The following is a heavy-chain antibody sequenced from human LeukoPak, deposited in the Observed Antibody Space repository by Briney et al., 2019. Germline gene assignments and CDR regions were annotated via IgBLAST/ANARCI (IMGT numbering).Heavy chain of an antibody. Sequence: PGGSLRLSCAASGFTFSSYAMSWVRQAPGKGLEWVSAISGSGGSTYYADSVTGRFTISRDNSKNTLYLQMNSLRAEDTAVYYCAKRGIYYGDYGYYFDYWGQGTLVTVSS. D-gene: IGHD4-17*01. J-gene: IGHJ4*02. V-gene: IGHV3-23*01. CDR1: GFTFSSYA. CDR3: AKRGIYYGDYGYYFDY. CDR2: ISGSGGST.